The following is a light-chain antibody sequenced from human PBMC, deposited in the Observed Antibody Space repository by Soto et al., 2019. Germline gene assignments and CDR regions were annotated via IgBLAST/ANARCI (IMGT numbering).Light chain of an antibody. CDR1: QTVSSNF. CDR3: QQYGSSPLT. V-gene: IGKV3-20*01. Sequence: EIVLTQSPGTLSLSPGERATLSCRASQTVSSNFLAWFKQKPGQAPRFVIYGASSRGTGIPDRFSGSGSGTDSTLTISRLEPEDCAVYYCQQYGSSPLTFGGGTKVEIK. CDR2: GAS. J-gene: IGKJ4*01.